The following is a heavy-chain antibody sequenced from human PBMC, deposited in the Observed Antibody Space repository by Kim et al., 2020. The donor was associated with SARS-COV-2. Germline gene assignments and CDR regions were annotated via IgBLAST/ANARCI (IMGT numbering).Heavy chain of an antibody. Sequence: SETLSLTCTVSGGSISSHSWSWIRQPPGKGLEWIGYISYSGSTNYNPSLKSRVTISVDTSKNQFSLRLSSVTAADTAVYYCARSIAVASTLYYFDYWGQGTLVTVSS. CDR2: ISYSGST. J-gene: IGHJ4*02. D-gene: IGHD6-19*01. V-gene: IGHV4-59*11. CDR3: ARSIAVASTLYYFDY. CDR1: GGSISSHS.